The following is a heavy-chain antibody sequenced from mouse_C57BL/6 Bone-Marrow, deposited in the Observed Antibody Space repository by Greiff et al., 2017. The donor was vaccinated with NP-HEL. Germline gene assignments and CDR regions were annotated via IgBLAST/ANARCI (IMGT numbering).Heavy chain of an antibody. Sequence: VKLQESGAELARPGASVKLSCKASGYTFTSYGISWVKQRTGQGLEWIGEIYPRSGNTYYNEKFKGKATLTADKSSSTAYMELRSLTSEDSAVYFCARWIYYYGSSPFDYWGQGTTLTVSS. D-gene: IGHD1-1*01. CDR2: IYPRSGNT. J-gene: IGHJ2*01. V-gene: IGHV1-81*01. CDR3: ARWIYYYGSSPFDY. CDR1: GYTFTSYG.